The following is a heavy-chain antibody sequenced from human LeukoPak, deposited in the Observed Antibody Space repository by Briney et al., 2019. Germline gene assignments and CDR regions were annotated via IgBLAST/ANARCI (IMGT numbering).Heavy chain of an antibody. CDR3: ARLQTYYYGSGSSRVAFDI. V-gene: IGHV1-69*04. CDR1: GGTFSSYA. D-gene: IGHD3-10*01. J-gene: IGHJ3*02. CDR2: IIPILGIA. Sequence: GASVKVSCKSSGGTFSSYAIIWVRQAPGQGLEWVGRIIPILGIANYAQKFQGRVTITADKSTSTAYMELSRLRSDDTAVYYCARLQTYYYGSGSSRVAFDIWGQGTMVTVSS.